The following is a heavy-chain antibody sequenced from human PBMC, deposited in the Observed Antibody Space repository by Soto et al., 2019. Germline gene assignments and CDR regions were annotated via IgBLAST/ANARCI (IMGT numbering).Heavy chain of an antibody. CDR1: GGSISSGGYY. D-gene: IGHD3-3*01. Sequence: SETLSLTCTFSGGSISSGGYYWSWIRQHPGKGLEWIGYIYYSGSTYYNPSLKSRVTISVDTSKSQFSLKLSSVTAADTAVYYCARTIFGVVTSYYFDYWGQGTLVTVSS. CDR3: ARTIFGVVTSYYFDY. CDR2: IYYSGST. J-gene: IGHJ4*02. V-gene: IGHV4-31*03.